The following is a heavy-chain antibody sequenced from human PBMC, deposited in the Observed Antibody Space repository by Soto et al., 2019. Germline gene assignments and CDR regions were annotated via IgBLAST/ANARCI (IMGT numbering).Heavy chain of an antibody. CDR3: ARGLQLWTLDY. CDR1: GGSVSSGSDY. CDR2: IYYRGST. Sequence: QVQLQESGPGLVKPSETLSLTCTVSGGSVSSGSDYWSWIRQPPGKGLEWIGYIYYRGSTNYNPSLKSRVTISLEASKNQFSLKLSSVTAADTAVYYCARGLQLWTLDYWGQGTLVTVSS. J-gene: IGHJ4*02. V-gene: IGHV4-61*01. D-gene: IGHD5-18*01.